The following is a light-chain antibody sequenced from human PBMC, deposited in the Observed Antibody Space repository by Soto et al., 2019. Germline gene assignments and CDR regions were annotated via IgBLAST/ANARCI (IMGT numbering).Light chain of an antibody. CDR3: PSYTASSPFYV. V-gene: IGLV2-14*03. Sequence: QSVLAQPASVSGSPGQSIAISCIGVRTDGDGHDYVSWYQQHPGQAPQLIIYDVYNRPSGISDRFSGSKSGNTASLIISGLQAEEEADYFCPSYTASSPFYVFGGGTKVTAL. CDR2: DVY. J-gene: IGLJ1*01. CDR1: RTDGDGHDY.